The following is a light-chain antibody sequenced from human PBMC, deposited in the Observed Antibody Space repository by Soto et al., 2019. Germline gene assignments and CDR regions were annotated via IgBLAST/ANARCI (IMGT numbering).Light chain of an antibody. V-gene: IGLV3-25*03. J-gene: IGLJ2*01. CDR2: KDR. Sequence: SYELTQPPSVSVSPGQTARITCSEHALPKQYGYWYQQKAGQAPVLVIYKDRERPSGIPERFSGSSSGTTVTLTISGVQAEDEADYYCQSTDRSGSHVLFGGGTKLTVL. CDR3: QSTDRSGSHVL. CDR1: ALPKQY.